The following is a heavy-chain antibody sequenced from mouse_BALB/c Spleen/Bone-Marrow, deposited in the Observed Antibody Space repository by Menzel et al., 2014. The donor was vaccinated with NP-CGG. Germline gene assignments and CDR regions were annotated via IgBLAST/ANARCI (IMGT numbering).Heavy chain of an antibody. CDR3: ARVLGWSLDY. Sequence: QVQLQQSGAELARPGASVKMSCKASGYTFTSYTMHWVKQRPGQGLEWIGFINPSSNYTNYNQKFKDKATLTADKSSSTAYMQLSSLTSEDSAVYYCARVLGWSLDYWGQGTTLTVSS. D-gene: IGHD6-2*01. J-gene: IGHJ2*01. CDR1: GYTFTSYT. V-gene: IGHV1-4*01. CDR2: INPSSNYT.